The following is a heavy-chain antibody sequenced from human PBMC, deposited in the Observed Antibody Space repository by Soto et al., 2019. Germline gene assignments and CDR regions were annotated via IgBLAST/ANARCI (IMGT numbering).Heavy chain of an antibody. CDR3: AKGGNYEMLTGQGGLAP. Sequence: EVQLLESGGGLVQPGGSLRLSCTASGFTFRNYAMIWVRQAPGKGLQWVSGISDSGAVICHADSVRGRFTISRDNSKNTLYLQMNRLRAEDTAIYYCAKGGNYEMLTGQGGLAPGGRGPLVTVS. CDR2: ISDSGAVI. V-gene: IGHV3-23*01. D-gene: IGHD3-9*01. J-gene: IGHJ5*02. CDR1: GFTFRNYA.